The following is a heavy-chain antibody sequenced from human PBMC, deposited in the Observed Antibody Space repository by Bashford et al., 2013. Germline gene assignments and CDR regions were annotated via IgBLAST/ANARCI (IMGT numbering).Heavy chain of an antibody. CDR3: AKPCQWHIPDGAYYYAMDV. Sequence: VRQAPGKGLEWVSSISSGGDSTYYAASVKGRFTISRDNSKNTLYLQMNSLRAEDTAVYYCAKPCQWHIPDGAYYYAMDVWGQGTRVTVSS. V-gene: IGHV3-23*01. J-gene: IGHJ6*02. CDR2: ISSGGDST. D-gene: IGHD6-19*01.